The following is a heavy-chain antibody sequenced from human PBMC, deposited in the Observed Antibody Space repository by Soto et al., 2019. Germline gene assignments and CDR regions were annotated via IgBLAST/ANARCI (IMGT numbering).Heavy chain of an antibody. CDR1: GGSISSYY. J-gene: IGHJ4*02. V-gene: IGHV4-59*08. D-gene: IGHD3-22*01. CDR2: IYYSGST. Sequence: SETLSLTCTVSGGSISSYYWSWIRQPPGKGLEWIGYIYYSGSTNYNPSLKSRISISVDTSKNQFSLKLSSVTAADAAVYYCASRHAHDFYDKRLHAPRAQGTQVTGSS. CDR3: ASRHAHDFYDKRLHAP.